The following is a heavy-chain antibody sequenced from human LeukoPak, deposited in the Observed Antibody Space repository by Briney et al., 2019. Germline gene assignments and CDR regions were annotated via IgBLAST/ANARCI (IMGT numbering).Heavy chain of an antibody. CDR3: ARDPVGATDY. D-gene: IGHD1-26*01. J-gene: IGHJ4*02. Sequence: GASVKVSCKASGYTFTGYYMHWVRQAPGQGLEWMGWINPNSGGTNYAQKFQGRVTMTRDTSTTTAYMELRSLRSDDTAVYYCARDPVGATDYWGQGTLVTVSS. CDR1: GYTFTGYY. V-gene: IGHV1-2*02. CDR2: INPNSGGT.